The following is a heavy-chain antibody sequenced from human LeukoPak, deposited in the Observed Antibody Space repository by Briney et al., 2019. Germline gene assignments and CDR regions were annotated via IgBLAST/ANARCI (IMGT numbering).Heavy chain of an antibody. D-gene: IGHD3-22*01. CDR1: GGSISSYY. CDR3: ARAATYYYDSSGYSTFDP. CDR2: IYYSGST. V-gene: IGHV4-59*01. J-gene: IGHJ5*02. Sequence: SETLSLTCTVSGGSISSYYWIWIRQPPGKGLEWIGYIYYSGSTNYNPSLKSRFTISVDTSKNQFSLKLSSVTAADTAVYYCARAATYYYDSSGYSTFDPWGQGTLVTVSS.